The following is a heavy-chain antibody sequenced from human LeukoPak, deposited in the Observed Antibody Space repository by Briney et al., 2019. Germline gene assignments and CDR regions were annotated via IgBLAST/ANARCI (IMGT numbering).Heavy chain of an antibody. CDR1: GFTFSNYW. CDR2: IKTDGSET. CDR3: SNRLGENGNH. D-gene: IGHD2-8*01. V-gene: IGHV3-74*01. J-gene: IGHJ5*02. Sequence: GGSLRLSCAASGFTFSNYWMHWFRQAPGKGLVWVSRIKTDGSETGYADSVKGRFTISRDNAKNTLYLQMNSLRVEDTAIYYCSNRLGENGNHWGQETLVTVSS.